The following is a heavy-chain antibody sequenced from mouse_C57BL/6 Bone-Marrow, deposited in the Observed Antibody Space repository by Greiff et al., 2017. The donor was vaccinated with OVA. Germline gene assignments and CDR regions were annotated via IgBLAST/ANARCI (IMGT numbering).Heavy chain of an antibody. CDR3: ARQDDYDGY. CDR1: GFTFSSYG. Sequence: EVMLVESGGDLVKPGGSLKLSCAASGFTFSSYGMSWVRQTPDKRLEWVATISSGGSYTYYPDSVKGRFTISRDNAKNTLYLQMSSLKSEDTAMYYCARQDDYDGYWGQGTTLTVSS. D-gene: IGHD2-4*01. CDR2: ISSGGSYT. V-gene: IGHV5-6*01. J-gene: IGHJ2*01.